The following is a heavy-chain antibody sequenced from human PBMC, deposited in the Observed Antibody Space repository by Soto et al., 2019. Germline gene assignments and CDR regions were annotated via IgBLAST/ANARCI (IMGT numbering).Heavy chain of an antibody. CDR2: IYWDDDK. V-gene: IGHV2-5*02. CDR3: AHLTTQAPFDY. J-gene: IGHJ4*02. Sequence: QITLKESGPTLVKPTQTLTLTCTFSGFSLSTSGVGVGWIRQPPGKALEWLALIYWDDDKRYSPSLKSRLTXTXXTSKNQVVLIMTNMDPVDTATYYCAHLTTQAPFDYWGQGTLVTVSS. D-gene: IGHD4-17*01. CDR1: GFSLSTSGVG.